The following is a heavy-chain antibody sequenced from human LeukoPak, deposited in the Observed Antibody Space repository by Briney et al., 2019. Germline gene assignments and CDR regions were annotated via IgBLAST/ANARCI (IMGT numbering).Heavy chain of an antibody. CDR3: ARGRYYFDF. Sequence: GGSLRPSCTASGFTFGDYAMSWVRQAPGKGLEWVGFIRSKAYGGTTEYAASVKGRFTISRDDSKSIAYLQMSSLRAEDTAVYYCARGRYYFDFWGQGTLVTVSS. CDR1: GFTFGDYA. D-gene: IGHD4-17*01. CDR2: IRSKAYGGTT. V-gene: IGHV3-49*04. J-gene: IGHJ4*02.